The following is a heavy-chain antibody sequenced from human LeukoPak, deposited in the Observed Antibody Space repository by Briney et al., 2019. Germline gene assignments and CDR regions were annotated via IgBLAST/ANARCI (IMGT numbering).Heavy chain of an antibody. CDR2: INHSGST. D-gene: IGHD5-18*01. CDR1: GGSFSGYY. V-gene: IGHV4-34*01. CDR3: ARVGGYSYGYGY. J-gene: IGHJ4*02. Sequence: SETLSLTCAVYGGSFSGYYWSWIRQPPGKGLEWIGEINHSGSTNYNPSLKSRVTISVDTSKNQFSLKLSSVTAADTAVYYCARVGGYSYGYGYWGQGTLVTVSS.